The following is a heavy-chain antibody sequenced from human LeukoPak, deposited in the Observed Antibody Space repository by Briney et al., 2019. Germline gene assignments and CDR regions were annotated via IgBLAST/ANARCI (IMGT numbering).Heavy chain of an antibody. V-gene: IGHV4-30-2*01. D-gene: IGHD3-3*01. CDR2: IYHSGST. CDR3: ARGGITIFGVASYGMDV. J-gene: IGHJ6*02. CDR1: GGSISSGGYY. Sequence: PSQTLSLTCTVSGGSISSGGYYWSWIRQPPGKGLEWIGYIYHSGSTYYNPSLKSRVTISVDRSKNQFSLKLSPVTAADTAVYYCARGGITIFGVASYGMDVWGQGTTVTVSS.